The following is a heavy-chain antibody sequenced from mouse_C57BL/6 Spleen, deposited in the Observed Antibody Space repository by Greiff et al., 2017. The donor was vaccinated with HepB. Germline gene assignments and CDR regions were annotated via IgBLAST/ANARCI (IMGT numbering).Heavy chain of an antibody. CDR1: GYTFTSYG. Sequence: VQLQQSGAELARPGASVKLSCKASGYTFTSYGISWVKQRTGQGLEWIGEIYPRSGNTYYNEKFKGKATLTADKSSSTAYMELRSLTSEDSAVYFGAGGYYAMDYWGQGTSVTVSS. J-gene: IGHJ4*01. V-gene: IGHV1-81*01. CDR2: IYPRSGNT. CDR3: AGGYYAMDY.